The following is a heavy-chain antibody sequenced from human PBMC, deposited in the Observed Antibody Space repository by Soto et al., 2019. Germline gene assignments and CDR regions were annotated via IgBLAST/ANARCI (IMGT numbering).Heavy chain of an antibody. V-gene: IGHV4-59*01. D-gene: IGHD6-13*01. CDR2: IYYSGST. CDR1: GGSISSYY. J-gene: IGHJ3*02. Sequence: QVQLQESGPGLVKPSETLSLTCTVSGGSISSYYWSWIRQPPGKGLEWIGYIYYSGSTNYNPSPKRRVTISVDTSKNQFSLKLSSVTAADTAVYYCARPRQQLVNHDAFDIWGQGTMVTVSS. CDR3: ARPRQQLVNHDAFDI.